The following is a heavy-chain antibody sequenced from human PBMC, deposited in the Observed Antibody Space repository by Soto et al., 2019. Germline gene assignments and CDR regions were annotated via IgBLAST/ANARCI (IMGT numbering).Heavy chain of an antibody. CDR1: GYTFTSYY. CDR3: ARDPYYYDSSGYYSLPWFDP. Sequence: ASVKVSCKVSGYTFTSYYMHWVRQAPGQGLEWMGIINPSGGSTSYAQKFQGRVTMTRDTSTSTVYMELSSLRSEDTAVYYCARDPYYYDSSGYYSLPWFDPWGQGTLVTVSS. V-gene: IGHV1-46*01. J-gene: IGHJ5*02. CDR2: INPSGGST. D-gene: IGHD3-22*01.